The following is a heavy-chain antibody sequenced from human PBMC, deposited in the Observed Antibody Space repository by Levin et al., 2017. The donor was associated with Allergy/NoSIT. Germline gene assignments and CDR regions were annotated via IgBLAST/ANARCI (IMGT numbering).Heavy chain of an antibody. Sequence: SVKVSCKASGVTSSNFAITWVRQAPGQGLEWMGGIFPIFCPASYAQKFQGRITILADELTSTAYMELNSLRFEDTAVYYCARDGVGAANFDYWGQGTLVTVSS. D-gene: IGHD1-26*01. CDR1: GVTSSNFA. J-gene: IGHJ4*02. CDR2: IFPIFCPA. V-gene: IGHV1-69*13. CDR3: ARDGVGAANFDY.